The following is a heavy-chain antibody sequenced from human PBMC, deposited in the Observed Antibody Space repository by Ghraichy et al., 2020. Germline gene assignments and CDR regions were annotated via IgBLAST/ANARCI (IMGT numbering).Heavy chain of an antibody. D-gene: IGHD3-16*01. V-gene: IGHV4-39*01. Sequence: SQTLSLTCTVSGGSISSGSYYWGWIRQPPGKGLEWIGSIYYSGSTYYNPSLKSRVTISVDTSKNQFSLKLSSVTAADTAVYYCARRPQYWGGMDVWGQGTTVTVSS. CDR3: ARRPQYWGGMDV. J-gene: IGHJ6*02. CDR2: IYYSGST. CDR1: GGSISSGSYY.